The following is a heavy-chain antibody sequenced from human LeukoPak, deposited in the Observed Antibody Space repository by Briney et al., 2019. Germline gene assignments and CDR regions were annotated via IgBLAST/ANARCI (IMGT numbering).Heavy chain of an antibody. J-gene: IGHJ4*02. V-gene: IGHV3-30*04. CDR3: ARDALAGRTAPLDY. CDR1: GFTFSSYA. CDR2: ISYDGSNK. D-gene: IGHD2-15*01. Sequence: QPGGSLRLSCAASGFTFSSYAMHWVRQAPGKGLEWVAVISYDGSNKYYADSVKGRFTISRDNSKNTLYLQMNSLRAEDTAVYYCARDALAGRTAPLDYWGQGTLVTVSS.